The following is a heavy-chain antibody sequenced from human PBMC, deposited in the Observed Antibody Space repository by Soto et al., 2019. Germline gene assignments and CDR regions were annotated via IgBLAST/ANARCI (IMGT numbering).Heavy chain of an antibody. Sequence: GGSLRLSCAASGFTFSSYAMTWVRQAPGKGLEWVGFIRSKVYGGTTEYAASVKGRFTISRDDSKSVAYLQMNNLKTEDTAVYYCTRVHTTGPVIPDYWGQGTQVTVSS. CDR1: GFTFSSYA. V-gene: IGHV3-49*04. J-gene: IGHJ4*02. D-gene: IGHD3-9*01. CDR3: TRVHTTGPVIPDY. CDR2: IRSKVYGGTT.